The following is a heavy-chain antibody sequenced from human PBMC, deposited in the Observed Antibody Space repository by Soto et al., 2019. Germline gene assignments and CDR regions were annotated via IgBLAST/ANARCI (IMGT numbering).Heavy chain of an antibody. J-gene: IGHJ5*02. CDR3: ASDHVVRGVITSNWFDP. CDR1: GYTFTSYG. D-gene: IGHD3-10*01. Sequence: QVQLVQSGAEVKKPGASVKVSCKASGYTFTSYGISWVRQAPGQGLEWMGWISAYNGNTNYAQKLQGRVTMTTDTSTSTAYMELRSLRSDDTAVYYCASDHVVRGVITSNWFDPWGQGTLVTVSS. V-gene: IGHV1-18*01. CDR2: ISAYNGNT.